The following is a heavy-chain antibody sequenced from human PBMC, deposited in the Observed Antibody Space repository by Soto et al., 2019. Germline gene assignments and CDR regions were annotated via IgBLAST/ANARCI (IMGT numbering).Heavy chain of an antibody. D-gene: IGHD3-22*01. CDR1: DGSMNSDSSY. Sequence: QLQLQESGPGLVKPSETLSLTCRVSDGSMNSDSSYWGWIRQPPGKGLEWIGVINHSGSTYHNLSLKGRVTMSGDASRNQFSLKLTSMTAADTAVYYCARLGGYVSVGYYYLWPSWGQGTLVTVSS. CDR3: ARLGGYVSVGYYYLWPS. J-gene: IGHJ5*02. CDR2: INHSGST. V-gene: IGHV4-39*01.